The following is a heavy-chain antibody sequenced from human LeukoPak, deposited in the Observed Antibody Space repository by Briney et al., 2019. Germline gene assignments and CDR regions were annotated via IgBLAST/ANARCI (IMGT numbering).Heavy chain of an antibody. CDR3: ARGGSYYYFDY. Sequence: QAPGQGLEWMGGIIPIFGTANYAQKFQGRVTITADESTSTAYMELSGLRSEDTAVYYCARGGSYYYFDYWGQGTLVTVSS. V-gene: IGHV1-69*01. J-gene: IGHJ4*02. D-gene: IGHD1-26*01. CDR2: IIPIFGTA.